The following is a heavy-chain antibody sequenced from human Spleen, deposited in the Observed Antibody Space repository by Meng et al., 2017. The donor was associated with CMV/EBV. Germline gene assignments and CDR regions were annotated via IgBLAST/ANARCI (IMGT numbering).Heavy chain of an antibody. CDR2: IWYDGSKK. Sequence: FSFSNYGIHWVRQVPGKGLEWVAVIWYDGSKKYYADSVRGRFTISRDNSKNTLYLQMNSLRAEDTAVYYCAKDYDFWSRYYYYGMDVWGQGTTVTVSS. D-gene: IGHD3-3*01. CDR3: AKDYDFWSRYYYYGMDV. V-gene: IGHV3-33*06. CDR1: FSFSNYG. J-gene: IGHJ6*02.